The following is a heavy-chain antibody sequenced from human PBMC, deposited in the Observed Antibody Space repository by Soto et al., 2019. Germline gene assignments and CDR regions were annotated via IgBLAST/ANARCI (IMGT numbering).Heavy chain of an antibody. V-gene: IGHV4-61*01. CDR2: IYYTGST. J-gene: IGHJ6*02. D-gene: IGHD3-3*01. CDR1: GGSVSSESHY. CDR3: ARAQYDSRSGSYYYAMEV. Sequence: SETLSLTCTVSGGSVSSESHYWSWIRQTPGKGLEWIGYIYYTGSTNYNPSLKGRVTMSVDTSRDQVSLRLRSVTRADTAVYYCARAQYDSRSGSYYYAMEVWGQGTKVTVSS.